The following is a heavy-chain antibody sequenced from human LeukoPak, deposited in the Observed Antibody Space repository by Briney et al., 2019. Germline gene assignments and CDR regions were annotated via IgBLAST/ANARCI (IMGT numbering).Heavy chain of an antibody. V-gene: IGHV4-59*02. CDR1: GGSVSSYY. D-gene: IGHD4-17*01. CDR3: AREPTPSYGEKVGYYFDY. Sequence: SETLSFTCTVSGGSVSSYYWSWIRQPPGKGLEWIGYIYYSGSTNYNPSLKSRVTISVDTSKNQFSLKLSSVTAADTAVYYCAREPTPSYGEKVGYYFDYWGQGTLVTVSS. CDR2: IYYSGST. J-gene: IGHJ4*02.